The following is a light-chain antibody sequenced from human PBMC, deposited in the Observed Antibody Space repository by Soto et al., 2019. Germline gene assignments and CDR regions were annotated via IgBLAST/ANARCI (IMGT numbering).Light chain of an antibody. CDR2: GAS. J-gene: IGKJ4*01. CDR3: QQYHTWPIT. V-gene: IGKV3-15*01. CDR1: QSVSSSY. Sequence: EIVVTQSPGTLSLSPGERDTLSCRASQSVSSSYLAWYQQKPGQAPRLLIYGASTRATGIPARFSGSGSGTEFTLTISSLQSEDFAVYYCQQYHTWPITFGGGTKVDIK.